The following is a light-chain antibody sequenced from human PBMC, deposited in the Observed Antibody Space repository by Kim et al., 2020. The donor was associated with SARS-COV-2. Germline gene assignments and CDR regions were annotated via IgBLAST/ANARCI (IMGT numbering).Light chain of an antibody. CDR3: QSYDTRLNVVI. CDR1: TSNIGTSYA. CDR2: GDR. J-gene: IGLJ2*01. Sequence: QRVTISCTGDTSNIGTSYAVHWYQQLPGTAPRLLIYGDRLRPSGVPDRFSDSKSGTSASLVITGLQTDDEADYYCQSYDTRLNVVIFGGGTKVTVL. V-gene: IGLV1-40*01.